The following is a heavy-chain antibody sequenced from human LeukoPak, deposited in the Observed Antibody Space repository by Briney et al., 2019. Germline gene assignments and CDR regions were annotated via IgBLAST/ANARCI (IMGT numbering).Heavy chain of an antibody. D-gene: IGHD2-2*01. Sequence: GSLRLSCAASGFTFSSYAMSWVRQAPGKGLEWVSAISGSGGSTYHADSVKGRFTISRDNSKNTLYLQMNSLRAEDTAVYYCAKGGSSTRINWFDPWGQGTLVTVSS. CDR1: GFTFSSYA. J-gene: IGHJ5*02. CDR2: ISGSGGST. CDR3: AKGGSSTRINWFDP. V-gene: IGHV3-23*01.